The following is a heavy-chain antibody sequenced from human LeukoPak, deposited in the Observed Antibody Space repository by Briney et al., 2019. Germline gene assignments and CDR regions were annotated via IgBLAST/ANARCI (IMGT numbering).Heavy chain of an antibody. CDR3: ARSRMSDAFDI. CDR1: GYTFNGYY. D-gene: IGHD2/OR15-2a*01. Sequence: GASVKLSCKASGYTFNGYYIHWVRQAPGQGLEGMGWINPNTGDRNYAQKFQGRVTMTRDTSISTAYMELSRLRSDDTAVYYCARSRMSDAFDIWGQGTMVTVSS. CDR2: INPNTGDR. J-gene: IGHJ3*02. V-gene: IGHV1-2*02.